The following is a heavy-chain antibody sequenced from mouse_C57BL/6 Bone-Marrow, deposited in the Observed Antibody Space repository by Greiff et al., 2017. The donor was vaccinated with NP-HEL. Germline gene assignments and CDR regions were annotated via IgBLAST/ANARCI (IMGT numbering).Heavy chain of an antibody. Sequence: QVQLKESGPGLVQPSQSLTITCTVSGFSLTSYGVHWVRQSPGKGLEWLGVIWSGGSTDYYAAFISRLSISKDNSKSQVFFKMNSLQADDTAIYYCARSTRVYFDYGGQGTTLTVSS. CDR3: ARSTRVYFDY. D-gene: IGHD1-1*01. V-gene: IGHV2-2*01. CDR1: GFSLTSYG. J-gene: IGHJ2*01. CDR2: IWSGGST.